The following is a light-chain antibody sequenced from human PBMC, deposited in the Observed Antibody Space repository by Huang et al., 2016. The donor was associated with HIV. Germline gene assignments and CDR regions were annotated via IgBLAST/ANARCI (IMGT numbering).Light chain of an antibody. Sequence: EIVMTQSPATLSVSPGEGATLSCRASQRVSSNLAWYQQKPGQAPRLLIYGGSVRATGVAARFSGSGSGTEFTLSISRLRSEDFAVYYCQQYNNWPQSFGGGTKVEIK. V-gene: IGKV3-15*01. CDR1: QRVSSN. J-gene: IGKJ4*01. CDR2: GGS. CDR3: QQYNNWPQS.